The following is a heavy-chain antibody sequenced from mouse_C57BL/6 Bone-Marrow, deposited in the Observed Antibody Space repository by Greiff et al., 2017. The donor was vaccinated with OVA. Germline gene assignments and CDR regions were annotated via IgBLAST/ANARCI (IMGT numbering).Heavy chain of an antibody. V-gene: IGHV5-6*01. Sequence: EVKLMESGGDLVKPGGSLKLSCAASGFTFSSYGMSWVRQTPDKRLEWVATISSGGSYTYYSDSVKGRFTISRDNAKNTLYLQMSSLKSEDTAMYYCARDAYYYGSSDYWGQGTTLTVSS. CDR1: GFTFSSYG. D-gene: IGHD1-1*01. J-gene: IGHJ2*01. CDR2: ISSGGSYT. CDR3: ARDAYYYGSSDY.